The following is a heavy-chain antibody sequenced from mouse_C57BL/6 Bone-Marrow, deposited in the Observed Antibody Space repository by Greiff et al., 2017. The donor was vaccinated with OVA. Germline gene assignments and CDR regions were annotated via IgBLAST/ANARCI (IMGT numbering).Heavy chain of an antibody. CDR1: GYTFTGYW. Sequence: QVQLQQSGAELMKPGASVKLSCKATGYTFTGYWIEWVKQRPGHGLEWIGEILPGSGSTNYNAKFKAKATFTADTSSNTAYMQLSSLTTEDSAIYYCAREARPSWFAYWGQGTLVTVSA. CDR3: AREARPSWFAY. V-gene: IGHV1-9*01. J-gene: IGHJ3*01. CDR2: ILPGSGST. D-gene: IGHD3-2*02.